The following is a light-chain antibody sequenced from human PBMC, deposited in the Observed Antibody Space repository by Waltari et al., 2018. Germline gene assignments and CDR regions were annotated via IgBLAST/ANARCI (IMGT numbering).Light chain of an antibody. CDR1: YIGAKS. J-gene: IGLJ2*01. CDR2: DDS. CDR3: QVWDSSSDHVV. Sequence: SYVLTQAPSVSVAPGQTARVTCGGNYIGAKSVHWYQQKPGQAPVLVVYDDSDRPSGIPERFSGSNSGSTATLTISRVEAGDEADYYWQVWDSSSDHVVFGGGTKLTVL. V-gene: IGLV3-21*02.